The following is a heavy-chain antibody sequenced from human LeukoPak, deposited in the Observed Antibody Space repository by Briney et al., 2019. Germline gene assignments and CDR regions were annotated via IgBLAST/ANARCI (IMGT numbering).Heavy chain of an antibody. J-gene: IGHJ6*03. CDR2: IRYDGSNK. CDR1: GFTFSSYG. CDR3: AKDRYYGSGRFYYYMDV. Sequence: GGSLRLSCAASGFTFSSYGMHWVRQAPGKGLAWVAFIRYDGSNKYYADSVKGRFTISRDNSKNTLYLQMNSLRAEDTAVYYCAKDRYYGSGRFYYYMDVWAKGPRSPSP. D-gene: IGHD3-10*01. V-gene: IGHV3-30*02.